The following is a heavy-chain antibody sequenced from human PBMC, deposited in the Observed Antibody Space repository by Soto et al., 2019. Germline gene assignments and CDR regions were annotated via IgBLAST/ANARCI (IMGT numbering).Heavy chain of an antibody. CDR2: TYYRSKWYN. CDR1: GDSVSSNSAA. D-gene: IGHD3-3*01. J-gene: IGHJ6*02. Sequence: SQTLSLTCAISGDSVSSNSAAWNWIRQSPSRGLEWLGRTYYRSKWYNDYAVSVKSRITINPDTSKNQFSLQLNSVTPEDTAVYYCALYKDLWSGPHYYYGMDVWGQVPTVTVSS. V-gene: IGHV6-1*01. CDR3: ALYKDLWSGPHYYYGMDV.